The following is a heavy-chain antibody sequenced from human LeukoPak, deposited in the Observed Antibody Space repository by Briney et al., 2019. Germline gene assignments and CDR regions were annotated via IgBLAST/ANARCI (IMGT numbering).Heavy chain of an antibody. J-gene: IGHJ5*02. CDR1: GFTFSSYW. V-gene: IGHV3-74*01. CDR3: ARDPRYCSGGSCYSNWFDP. D-gene: IGHD2-15*01. Sequence: GGSLRLSCAASGFTFSSYWMHWVRQAPGKGLVWVSRIYSDGRSTSYAHSVKGRFTISRDSAKKTLYLQMNSLRAEDTAVYYCARDPRYCSGGSCYSNWFDPWGQGTLVTVST. CDR2: IYSDGRST.